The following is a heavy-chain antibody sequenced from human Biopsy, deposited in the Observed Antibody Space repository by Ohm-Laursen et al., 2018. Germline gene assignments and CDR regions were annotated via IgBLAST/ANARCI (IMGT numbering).Heavy chain of an antibody. D-gene: IGHD3-9*01. CDR2: ISGYNGNT. CDR3: ATKLTGYFHH. V-gene: IGHV1-18*01. CDR1: GYTFSNYG. J-gene: IGHJ1*01. Sequence: SVKVSCKASGYTFSNYGISWVRQAPGQGLEWMGWISGYNGNTNYAQKFQGRATMTTDTSTSTAYMELRSLRSDDTAVYYCATKLTGYFHHWGQGTLVIVSS.